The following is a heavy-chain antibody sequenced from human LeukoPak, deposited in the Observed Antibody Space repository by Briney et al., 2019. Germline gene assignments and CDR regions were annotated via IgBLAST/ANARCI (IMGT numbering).Heavy chain of an antibody. V-gene: IGHV1-18*01. D-gene: IGHD6-13*01. Sequence: ASVKVSCKASGYTFTSSGISWVRQAPGQGLEWMGWISAYNGNTNYAQKLQGRVTMTTDTSTSTAYMELRSLRSDDTAVYYCARGGPGIAAAGTGDYWGQGTLVTVSS. CDR3: ARGGPGIAAAGTGDY. CDR1: GYTFTSSG. J-gene: IGHJ4*02. CDR2: ISAYNGNT.